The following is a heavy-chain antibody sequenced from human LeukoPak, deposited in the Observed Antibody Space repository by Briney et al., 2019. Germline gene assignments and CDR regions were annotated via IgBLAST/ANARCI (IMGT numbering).Heavy chain of an antibody. V-gene: IGHV4-61*01. CDR2: IYYSGST. CDR1: GGSVSSGSYY. D-gene: IGHD3-10*01. Sequence: SETLSLTCTVSGGSVSSGSYYWSWIRQPPGKGLEWIGYIYYSGSTNYNPSLKSRVTISVDTSKNQFSLKLSSVTAADTAVYYCARAMGYYGSGSYYNVLDYWGQGTLVTVSS. J-gene: IGHJ4*02. CDR3: ARAMGYYGSGSYYNVLDY.